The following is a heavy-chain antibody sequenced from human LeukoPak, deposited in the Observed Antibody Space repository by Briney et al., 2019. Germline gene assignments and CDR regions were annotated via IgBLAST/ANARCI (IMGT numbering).Heavy chain of an antibody. J-gene: IGHJ6*03. D-gene: IGHD6-6*01. Sequence: ASVKVSCKASGYTFTSYGISWVRQAPGQGLEWMGWVSAYNGNTNYAQKLQGRVTMTTDTSTSTAYMELRSLRSEDTAVYYCAGLSSSSGYYYYYMDVWGKGTTVTVSS. V-gene: IGHV1-18*01. CDR1: GYTFTSYG. CDR3: AGLSSSSGYYYYYMDV. CDR2: VSAYNGNT.